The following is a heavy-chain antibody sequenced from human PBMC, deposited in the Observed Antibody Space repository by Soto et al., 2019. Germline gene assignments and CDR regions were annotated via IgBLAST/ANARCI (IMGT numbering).Heavy chain of an antibody. J-gene: IGHJ6*03. CDR1: GGSFSGYY. CDR2: INHSGST. V-gene: IGHV4-34*01. D-gene: IGHD4-17*01. Sequence: SETLSLTCAVYGGSFSGYYWSWIRQPPGKGLEWIGEINHSGSTNYNPSLKSRVTISVDTSKNQFSLKLSSVTAADTAVYYCARIKMGDYPQQHPQAYYYYMDVWGKGTTVTVSS. CDR3: ARIKMGDYPQQHPQAYYYYMDV.